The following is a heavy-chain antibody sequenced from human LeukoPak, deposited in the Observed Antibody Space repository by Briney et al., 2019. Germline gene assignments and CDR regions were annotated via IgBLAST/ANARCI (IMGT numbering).Heavy chain of an antibody. Sequence: GGSLRLSCAASGFTFSSYGMHWVRQAPGKGLEWVAVISYDGSNKYHADSVKGRFTISRDNSKNTLYLQMNSLRAEDTAVYYCAKGDGSGSYYRNWFDPWGQGTLVTVSS. V-gene: IGHV3-30*18. J-gene: IGHJ5*02. CDR3: AKGDGSGSYYRNWFDP. CDR1: GFTFSSYG. D-gene: IGHD3-10*01. CDR2: ISYDGSNK.